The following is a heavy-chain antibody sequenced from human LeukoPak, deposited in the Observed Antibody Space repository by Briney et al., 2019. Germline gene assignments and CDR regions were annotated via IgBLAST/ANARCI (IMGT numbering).Heavy chain of an antibody. Sequence: SETLSLTCSVSGGSISTYYWSWIRQPPGKGLEWIGNIYYSGSSYYNPSLKSRVTVSVDTAKNQFSLKLSSETAADTAVYYCARQQYSTSSCDSWGQGTLVTVST. CDR3: ARQQYSTSSCDS. CDR2: IYYSGSS. D-gene: IGHD6-6*01. J-gene: IGHJ4*02. V-gene: IGHV4-59*01. CDR1: GGSISTYY.